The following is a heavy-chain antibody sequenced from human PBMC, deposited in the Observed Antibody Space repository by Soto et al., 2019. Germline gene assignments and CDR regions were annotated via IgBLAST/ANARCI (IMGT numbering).Heavy chain of an antibody. CDR2: IIPMFNTT. CDR3: ARDAYDRGPLAY. V-gene: IGHV1-69*01. J-gene: IGHJ4*02. D-gene: IGHD3-22*01. CDR1: GGNFSTHA. Sequence: QVQLVQSGAEVKKPGSSVKVSCKASGGNFSTHAISWVRQAPGQGLVWMGGIIPMFNTTISAQKFQGRVTITADEYTSTTYMELGSLRSEDTAVYYCARDAYDRGPLAYWGQGTLVTVSS.